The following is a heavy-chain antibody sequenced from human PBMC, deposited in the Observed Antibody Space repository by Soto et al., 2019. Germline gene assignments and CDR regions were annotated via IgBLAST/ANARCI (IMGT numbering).Heavy chain of an antibody. V-gene: IGHV4-59*08. CDR2: MYYSGST. J-gene: IGHJ4*02. Sequence: SETLSLTCTVSGGSISSYYWNWIRQPPGKGLEWIGYMYYSGSTNYNPSLKSRVTISVDTSKNQFSLKLSSVTAADTAVYYCATPSTSCFDDWGLANLVTVSA. D-gene: IGHD3-16*01. CDR1: GGSISSYY. CDR3: ATPSTSCFDD.